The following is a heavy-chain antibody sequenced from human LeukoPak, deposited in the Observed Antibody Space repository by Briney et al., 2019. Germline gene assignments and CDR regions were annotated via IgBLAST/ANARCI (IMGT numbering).Heavy chain of an antibody. V-gene: IGHV4-30-4*08. D-gene: IGHD3-10*01. CDR1: GGSISSGDYY. CDR2: IYYSGST. CDR3: ARLGERYYYFDY. J-gene: IGHJ4*02. Sequence: SQTLSLTCTVSGGSISSGDYYWRWIRQPPGKGLEWIGYIYYSGSTYYNPSLKSRVTISVDTSKNQFSLKLSSVTAADTAVYYCARLGERYYYFDYWGQGTLVTVSS.